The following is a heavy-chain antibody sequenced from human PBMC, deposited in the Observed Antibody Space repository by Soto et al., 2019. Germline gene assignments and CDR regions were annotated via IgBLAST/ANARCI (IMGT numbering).Heavy chain of an antibody. Sequence: QVQLVQSGAEVKKPGASVKVSCKASGYTFTSYYMHWVRQAPGQGLEWMGIINPSAGSTSYAQKFQGRVTMTRDTSTSTVYMALSSLRSEDTAVYYCARVYCSGGGCYGIDYWGQGTLVTVSS. D-gene: IGHD2-15*01. CDR3: ARVYCSGGGCYGIDY. CDR1: GYTFTSYY. V-gene: IGHV1-46*01. J-gene: IGHJ4*02. CDR2: INPSAGST.